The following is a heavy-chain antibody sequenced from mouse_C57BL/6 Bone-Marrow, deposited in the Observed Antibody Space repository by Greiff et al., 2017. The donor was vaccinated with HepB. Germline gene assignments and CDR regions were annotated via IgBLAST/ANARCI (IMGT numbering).Heavy chain of an antibody. D-gene: IGHD1-1*01. V-gene: IGHV14-4*01. CDR3: TTIYYYGLDY. J-gene: IGHJ2*01. CDR2: IDPENGDT. Sequence: EVQLQQSGAELVRPGASVKLSCTASGFNIQDDYMHWVKQRPEQGLEWIGWIDPENGDTEYASKFQGKATITADTSSNTAYLQLSSLTSEDTAVYYCTTIYYYGLDYWGQGTTLTVSS. CDR1: GFNIQDDY.